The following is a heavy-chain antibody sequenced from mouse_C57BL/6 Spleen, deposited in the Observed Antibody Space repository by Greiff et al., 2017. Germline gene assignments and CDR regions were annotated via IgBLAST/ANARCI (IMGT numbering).Heavy chain of an antibody. CDR3: ASSYYSNLMDY. Sequence: QVHVKQPGTELVKPGASVKLSCKASGYTFTSYWMHWVKQRPGQGLEWIGNINPSNGGTNYNEKFKSKATLTVDKSSSTAYMQLSSLTSEDSAVYYCASSYYSNLMDYWGQGTSVTVSS. V-gene: IGHV1-53*01. CDR2: INPSNGGT. D-gene: IGHD2-5*01. CDR1: GYTFTSYW. J-gene: IGHJ4*01.